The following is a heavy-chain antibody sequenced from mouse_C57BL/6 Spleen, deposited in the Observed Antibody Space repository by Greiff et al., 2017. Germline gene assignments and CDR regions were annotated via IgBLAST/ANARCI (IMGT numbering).Heavy chain of an antibody. J-gene: IGHJ3*01. CDR3: GRGNPFAY. V-gene: IGHV1-82*01. Sequence: VQLQQSGPELVKPGASVKISCKASGYAFSSSWMNWGKQRPGQGLEWIGRIYPGDGDTNYNGKFKGKATLTADKSSSTAYMQLSSLTSEDSAVYFCGRGNPFAYWGQGTLVTVSA. CDR2: IYPGDGDT. CDR1: GYAFSSSW.